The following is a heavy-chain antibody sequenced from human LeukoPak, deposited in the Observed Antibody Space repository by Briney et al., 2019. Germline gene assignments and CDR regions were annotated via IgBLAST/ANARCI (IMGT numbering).Heavy chain of an antibody. CDR2: ISYDGNNK. CDR3: ARSYYDYVWGSLDY. Sequence: PGRSLRLSCAASGFTFSSYAMHWVRQAPGKGLEWVAVISYDGNNKYYADSVKGRFTISRDNSKNTLYLQMNSLRAEDTAVYYCARSYYDYVWGSLDYWGQGTLVTVSS. J-gene: IGHJ4*02. D-gene: IGHD3-16*01. V-gene: IGHV3-30-3*01. CDR1: GFTFSSYA.